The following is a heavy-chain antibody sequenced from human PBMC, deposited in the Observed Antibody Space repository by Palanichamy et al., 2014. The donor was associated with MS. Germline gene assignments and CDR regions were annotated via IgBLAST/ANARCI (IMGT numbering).Heavy chain of an antibody. CDR3: TRGAVALDY. CDR1: IHLQRPL. D-gene: IGHD4-23*01. Sequence: EVQLVEVWGRLGPAWRVPETLLCSLWIHLQRPLHGLGPARLQGRGLEWVGRVRNRANSYITEYAASVKGRFIISRDDSKNSLYLQMNRLKTEDTAVYHCTRGAVALDYWGQGTLVTVSS. V-gene: IGHV3-72*01. J-gene: IGHJ4*02. CDR2: VRNRANSYIT.